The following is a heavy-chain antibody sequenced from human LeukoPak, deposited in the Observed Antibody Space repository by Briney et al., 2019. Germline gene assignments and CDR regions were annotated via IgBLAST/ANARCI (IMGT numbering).Heavy chain of an antibody. CDR2: INHSGST. J-gene: IGHJ6*02. V-gene: IGHV4-34*01. CDR1: GGSFSGYY. D-gene: IGHD2-15*01. Sequence: SETLSLTCAVYGGSFSGYYWSWIRQPPGKGLEWIGAINHSGSTNYNPSLKSRVTISVDTSKNQFSLKLSSVTAADTAVYYCARRPRLGGLHYYYGMDVWGQGTTVTVSS. CDR3: ARRPRLGGLHYYYGMDV.